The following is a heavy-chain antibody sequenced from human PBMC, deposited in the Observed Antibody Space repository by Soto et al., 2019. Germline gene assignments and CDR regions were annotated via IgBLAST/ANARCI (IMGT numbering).Heavy chain of an antibody. CDR3: AREFGYSSSTLYYYYGMDV. V-gene: IGHV1-2*04. D-gene: IGHD6-6*01. Sequence: QVQLVQSGAEVKKPGASVKVSCKASGYTFTGYYMHWVRQAPGQGLEWMGWVNPNSGGTNYAQKFQGWVTMTRDTSISAAYMELSRVRSDDTAVYYCAREFGYSSSTLYYYYGMDVWGQGTTVTVSS. J-gene: IGHJ6*02. CDR1: GYTFTGYY. CDR2: VNPNSGGT.